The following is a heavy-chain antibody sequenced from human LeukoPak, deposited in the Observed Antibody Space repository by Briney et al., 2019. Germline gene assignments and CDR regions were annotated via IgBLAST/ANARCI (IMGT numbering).Heavy chain of an antibody. CDR2: IYSGGST. D-gene: IGHD1-26*01. Sequence: GGSLRLSCAAPGFTVSSNYMSWVRQAPGKGLEWVSVIYSGGSTYYADSVKGRLTISRDNSKNTLYLQMNSLRAEDTAVYYCARDAGSYLKNALDIWGQGTMVTVSS. J-gene: IGHJ3*02. V-gene: IGHV3-53*01. CDR3: ARDAGSYLKNALDI. CDR1: GFTVSSNY.